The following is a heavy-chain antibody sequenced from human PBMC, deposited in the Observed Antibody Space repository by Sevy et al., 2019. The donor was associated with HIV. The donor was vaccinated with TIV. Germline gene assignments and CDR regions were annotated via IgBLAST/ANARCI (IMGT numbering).Heavy chain of an antibody. CDR3: ARLELSCSGWYGNGMDV. CDR1: GYTFSSYG. CDR2: ISTYNGNT. V-gene: IGHV1-18*01. J-gene: IGHJ6*02. D-gene: IGHD6-19*01. Sequence: ATVKVSCKASGYTFSSYGISWVRQAPGQGLEWMGWISTYNGNTNYPQKLQGRVTMTTDTSTSTAYMELRSLRSDDTAVYYCARLELSCSGWYGNGMDVWGQGTTVTVSS.